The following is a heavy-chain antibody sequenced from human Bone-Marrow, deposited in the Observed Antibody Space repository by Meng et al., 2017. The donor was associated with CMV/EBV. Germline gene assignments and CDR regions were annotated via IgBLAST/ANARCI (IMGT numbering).Heavy chain of an antibody. CDR1: GFTFSSYW. CDR3: ARDRYCSSTSCHNWFDP. CDR2: INSDGSST. V-gene: IGHV3-74*01. Sequence: GESLKISCAASGFTFSSYWMHWVRQAPGKGLVWVSRINSDGSSTSYADSVKGRFTISRDNAKNTLYLQMNSLRAEDTAVYYCARDRYCSSTSCHNWFDPWGQGHLVNVSS. J-gene: IGHJ5*02. D-gene: IGHD2-2*01.